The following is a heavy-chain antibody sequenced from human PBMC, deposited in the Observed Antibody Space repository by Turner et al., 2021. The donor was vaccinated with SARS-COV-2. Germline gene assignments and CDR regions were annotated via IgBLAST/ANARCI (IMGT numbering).Heavy chain of an antibody. D-gene: IGHD2-8*01. V-gene: IGHV1-24*01. Sequence: QVQLVQSGAEVKKPGASVKVSCKVSGYTLIELSMHWVRQAPGKGLEWMGGFDPEDGETIYAQKCQGRVTMTEDTSTDTAYMELSSLRSEDTAVYYCATAPPYCTNGVCPNWFDPWGQGTLVTVSS. J-gene: IGHJ5*02. CDR1: GYTLIELS. CDR2: FDPEDGET. CDR3: ATAPPYCTNGVCPNWFDP.